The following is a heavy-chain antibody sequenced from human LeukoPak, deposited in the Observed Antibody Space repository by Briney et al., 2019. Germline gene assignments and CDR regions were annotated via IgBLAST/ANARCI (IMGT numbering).Heavy chain of an antibody. V-gene: IGHV3-21*01. CDR1: GFTFSSYS. CDR3: ARLGGIYPTSYFDY. D-gene: IGHD3-16*02. J-gene: IGHJ4*02. CDR2: ISNIGTYI. Sequence: GGSLRLSCAASGFTFSSYSMNWVRQAPGKGLDWVSSISNIGTYIYYADSVKGRFTISRDNTKNSLFLQMNRLRAEDTAVYYCARLGGIYPTSYFDYWGQGTLVTVSS.